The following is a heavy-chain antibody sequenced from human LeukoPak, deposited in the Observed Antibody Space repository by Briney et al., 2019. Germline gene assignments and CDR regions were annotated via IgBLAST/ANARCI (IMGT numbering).Heavy chain of an antibody. CDR3: ARDARSGYCDY. Sequence: PSETLSLTCTVSGGSISSGGYYWSWIRQHPGKGLEWIGYIYYSGSTYYNPSLKSRVTISVDTSKNQFSLKLSSVTAADTAVYYCARDARSGYCDYWGQGTLVTVSS. J-gene: IGHJ4*02. V-gene: IGHV4-31*03. D-gene: IGHD3-22*01. CDR2: IYYSGST. CDR1: GGSISSGGYY.